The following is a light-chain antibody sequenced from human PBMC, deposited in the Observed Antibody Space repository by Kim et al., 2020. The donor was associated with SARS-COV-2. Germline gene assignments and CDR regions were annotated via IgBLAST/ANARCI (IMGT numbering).Light chain of an antibody. CDR2: DVS. CDR1: SSDVGGYNY. V-gene: IGLV2-14*03. CDR3: SSYTSSSTLV. Sequence: GQSITISCTGTSSDVGGYNYVSWYQQHPGKAPKLMIYDVSNRPSGVSNRFSDSKSGNTASLTISGLQAEDEADYYCSSYTSSSTLVFGGGTQLTVL. J-gene: IGLJ3*02.